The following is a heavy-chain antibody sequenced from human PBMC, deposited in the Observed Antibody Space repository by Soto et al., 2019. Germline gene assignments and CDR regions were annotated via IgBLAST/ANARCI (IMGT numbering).Heavy chain of an antibody. D-gene: IGHD1-26*01. CDR1: GFTFNNAR. CDR2: IDGGKT. J-gene: IGHJ4*02. V-gene: IGHV3-15*02. Sequence: EVQLVESGGALVEPGGSLRLSCAASGFTFNNARMSWVRQAPGKGLDWVGRIDGGKTDFAAPVEGRFTFSRDASRNTLFLQMNRLKTEDTCVYYCTINAAAKVGTISYWGQGTLVNVSS. CDR3: TINAAAKVGTISY.